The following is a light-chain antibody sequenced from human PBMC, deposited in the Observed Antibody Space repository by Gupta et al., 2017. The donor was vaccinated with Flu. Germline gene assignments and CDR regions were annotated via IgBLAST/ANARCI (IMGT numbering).Light chain of an antibody. V-gene: IGLV1-40*01. J-gene: IGLJ1*01. Sequence: QSVFTQPPSVSGAPWQRVPIACTGCSANIGAGYDVQWYQQLPGTAPKLLIYANNDRPSGVPDRFSGSKSDISASLAITGLQSGDEADYYCQSYDSSLSAYVFGTGTKVTVL. CDR3: QSYDSSLSAYV. CDR1: SANIGAGYD. CDR2: ANN.